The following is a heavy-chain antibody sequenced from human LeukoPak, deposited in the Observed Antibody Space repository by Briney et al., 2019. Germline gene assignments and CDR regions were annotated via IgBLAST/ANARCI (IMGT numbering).Heavy chain of an antibody. CDR1: GGSISSSSYY. CDR2: IYYSGST. V-gene: IGHV4-39*07. Sequence: SETLSLTCTVSGGSISSSSYYWGWIRQPPGKGLEWIGSIYYSGSTYYNPSLKSRVTISVDTSKNQFSLKLSSVTAADTAVYYCARDVKVSTWFDPWGQGTLVTVSS. D-gene: IGHD3-3*02. CDR3: ARDVKVSTWFDP. J-gene: IGHJ5*02.